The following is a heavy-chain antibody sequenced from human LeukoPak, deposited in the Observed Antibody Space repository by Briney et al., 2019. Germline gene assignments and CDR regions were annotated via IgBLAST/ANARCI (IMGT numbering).Heavy chain of an antibody. J-gene: IGHJ3*02. CDR2: IKQDGSEK. CDR1: GFTFSSYW. V-gene: IGHV3-7*01. Sequence: PGGSLRLSCAASGFTFSSYWKSWVRQAPGKGLEWVANIKQDGSEKYYVDSVKGRFTISRDNAKNSLYLQMNSLRAEDTAVYYCARDSYYYYDSSGYPNPSDAFDIWGQGTMVTVSS. CDR3: ARDSYYYYDSSGYPNPSDAFDI. D-gene: IGHD3-22*01.